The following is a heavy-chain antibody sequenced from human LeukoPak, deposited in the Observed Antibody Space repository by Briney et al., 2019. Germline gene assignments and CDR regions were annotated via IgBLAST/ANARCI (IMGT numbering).Heavy chain of an antibody. V-gene: IGHV3-74*01. D-gene: IGHD3-22*01. CDR2: INPDGSTT. J-gene: IGHJ5*02. CDR3: ARVLSGSWVWFDP. CDR1: GFTFSRYW. Sequence: GGSLRLSCAASGFTFSRYWIHWVRQAPGKGLEWVSRINPDGSTTTYADSVKGRFTISRDNAKNTVYLQMNSLRAEDTAVYYCARVLSGSWVWFDPWGQGTLVTVSS.